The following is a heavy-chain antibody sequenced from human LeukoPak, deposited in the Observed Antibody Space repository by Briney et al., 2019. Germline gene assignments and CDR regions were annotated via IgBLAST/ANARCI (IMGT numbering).Heavy chain of an antibody. CDR2: IYYGGNT. V-gene: IGHV4-39*01. D-gene: IGHD3-22*01. CDR1: GGSISSSGYY. CDR3: ARLRVSSGFYSRV. Sequence: SETLSLTCTVSGGSISSSGYYWGWIRQPPGKGLEWIGNIYYGGNTYYNPSLKSRVTISVDTSKNQFSLKLTSVTATDTAVYYCARLRVSSGFYSRVWGQGTLVAVSS. J-gene: IGHJ4*02.